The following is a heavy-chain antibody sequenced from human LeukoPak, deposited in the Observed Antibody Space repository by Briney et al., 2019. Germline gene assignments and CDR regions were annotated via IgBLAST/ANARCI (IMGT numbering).Heavy chain of an antibody. V-gene: IGHV4-4*07. CDR1: GGSISSYY. CDR2: IYTSGST. Sequence: SETLSLTCTVSGGSISSYYWSWIRQPAGKGLEWIGRIYTSGSTNYNPSLKSRVTMSVDTSKNQFSLKLSSVTAADTAVYYCARVGDYDFWSGYYYFDYWGHGTLVTVSS. J-gene: IGHJ4*01. D-gene: IGHD3-3*01. CDR3: ARVGDYDFWSGYYYFDY.